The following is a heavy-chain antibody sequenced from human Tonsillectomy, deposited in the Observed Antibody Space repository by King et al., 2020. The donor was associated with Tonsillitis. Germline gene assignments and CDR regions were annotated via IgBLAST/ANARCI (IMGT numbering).Heavy chain of an antibody. J-gene: IGHJ4*02. D-gene: IGHD4-17*01. CDR3: AKEPANGAYAPEGHAY. CDR2: ISGSGDTT. V-gene: IGHV3-23*04. CDR1: GFTFSNYA. Sequence: VQLVESGGGLVQPGGSLRLSCAASGFTFSNYAMSWVRQAPGMGLEWVAAISGSGDTTYYADSVKGRFTISRDNSKNTLYLQMNSLIAGDTAIYYCAKEPANGAYAPEGHAYGGQGPRVPVSS.